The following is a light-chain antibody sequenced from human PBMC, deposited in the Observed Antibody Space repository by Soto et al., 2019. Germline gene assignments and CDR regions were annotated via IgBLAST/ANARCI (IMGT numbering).Light chain of an antibody. CDR3: HQYNNWPRT. CDR2: GAS. CDR1: QRVSSM. V-gene: IGKV3-15*01. J-gene: IGKJ1*01. Sequence: EIVMTQSPATLSVSPGERATLSCRASQRVSSMLAWYQQKPGQAPRLLIYGASTRATGIPARFSGSGSGTEFTLTISSLQSEDFAVYYCHQYNNWPRTFGQGTKVEI.